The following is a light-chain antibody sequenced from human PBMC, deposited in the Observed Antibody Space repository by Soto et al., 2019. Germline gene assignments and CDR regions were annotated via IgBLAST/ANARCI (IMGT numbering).Light chain of an antibody. V-gene: IGKV3-20*01. CDR3: QQYGSSTWT. J-gene: IGKJ1*01. CDR2: GAS. Sequence: EIVLTQSPGTLSLSPGEGATLSCRASQSVSSSYLAWYQQKPGQAPRLLIYGASSRATGIPDRFSGSGSGTDFTLTISILEPEDFAVYYCQQYGSSTWTFGQGTKVEIK. CDR1: QSVSSSY.